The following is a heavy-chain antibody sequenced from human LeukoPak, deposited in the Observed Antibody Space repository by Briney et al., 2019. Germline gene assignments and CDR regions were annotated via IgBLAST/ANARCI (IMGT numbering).Heavy chain of an antibody. D-gene: IGHD6-19*01. V-gene: IGHV4-34*01. CDR1: GGSFSGYY. CDR2: INHSGST. Sequence: SETLSLTCAVYGGSFSGYYWSWIRQPTGKGLEWIGEINHSGSTNYNPSLKSRVATSVDTSKKQFYLKLSSVTAADTAVYYCARLRTLYSSGWNFDYWGQGTLVTVSS. J-gene: IGHJ4*02. CDR3: ARLRTLYSSGWNFDY.